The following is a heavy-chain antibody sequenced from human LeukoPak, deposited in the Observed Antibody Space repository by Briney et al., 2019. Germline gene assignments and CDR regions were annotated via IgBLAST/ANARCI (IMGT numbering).Heavy chain of an antibody. J-gene: IGHJ4*02. CDR1: GFTFTNYA. V-gene: IGHV3-23*01. CDR3: AKARLPHDGNYFDY. D-gene: IGHD1-26*01. Sequence: PGGSLRLSCAASGFTFTNYAMTWVRQAPGKGLEWVSSISASGVMTYYADSAKGRFTISRDNSKNTLYLQMNSLRAEDTAVYYCAKARLPHDGNYFDYWGQGTLVTVSS. CDR2: ISASGVMT.